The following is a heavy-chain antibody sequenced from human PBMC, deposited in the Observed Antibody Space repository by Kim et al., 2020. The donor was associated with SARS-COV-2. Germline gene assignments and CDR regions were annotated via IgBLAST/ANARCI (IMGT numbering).Heavy chain of an antibody. CDR1: RGSISSSTYY. Sequence: SETLSLTCSASRGSISSSTYYWGWIRQPPGKGLEWIGSIYYSGISNYNPSLKSRVSISVDTSKNHFSLKLSSVTAADTALYYCARHFDYPKAFDIWGQGT. CDR3: ARHFDYPKAFDI. CDR2: IYYSGIS. D-gene: IGHD4-17*01. V-gene: IGHV4-39*01. J-gene: IGHJ3*02.